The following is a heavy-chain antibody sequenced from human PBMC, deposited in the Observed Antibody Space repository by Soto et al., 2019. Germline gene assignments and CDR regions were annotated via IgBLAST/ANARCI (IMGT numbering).Heavy chain of an antibody. CDR1: SDSMNSGGYY. CDR3: ARRGGSSSGYYYYAMDV. V-gene: IGHV4-31*03. CDR2: IDSNGDT. Sequence: QVQLQESGPGLVKPSQTLSLTCSVSSDSMNSGGYYWSWIRQHPGKGLEWIGYIDSNGDTYYNPSLNSRVTIPVATSKNQFSLNLTSVTAADTAVYYCARRGGSSSGYYYYAMDVWGQGTTVTVSS. D-gene: IGHD6-6*01. J-gene: IGHJ6*02.